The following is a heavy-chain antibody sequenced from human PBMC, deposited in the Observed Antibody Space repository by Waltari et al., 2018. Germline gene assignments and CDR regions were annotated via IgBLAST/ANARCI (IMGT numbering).Heavy chain of an antibody. Sequence: VQLVQSGAEVKKPGESLKISCKGSGYSFTSYDINWVRQATGQGLEWMGWMNPNSGNTGYAQKFQGRVTITRNTSISTAYMELSSLRSEDTAVYYCARSVPRSSLAFDIWGQGTMVTVSS. CDR3: ARSVPRSSLAFDI. V-gene: IGHV1-8*03. CDR1: GYSFTSYD. CDR2: MNPNSGNT. J-gene: IGHJ3*02. D-gene: IGHD6-6*01.